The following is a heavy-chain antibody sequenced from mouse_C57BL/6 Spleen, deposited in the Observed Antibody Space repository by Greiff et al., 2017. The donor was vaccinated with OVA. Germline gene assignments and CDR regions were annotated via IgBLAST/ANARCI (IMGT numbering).Heavy chain of an antibody. Sequence: QVQLQQPGAELVKPGASVKLSCKASGYTFTSYWMHWVKQRPGQGLEWIGMIHPNSGSTNYNEKFKSKATLTVDKSSSTAYMQLSSLTSEDSAVYYCARASLSYGSPYYFDYWGQGTTLTVSS. CDR3: ARASLSYGSPYYFDY. CDR1: GYTFTSYW. J-gene: IGHJ2*01. CDR2: IHPNSGST. D-gene: IGHD1-1*01. V-gene: IGHV1-64*01.